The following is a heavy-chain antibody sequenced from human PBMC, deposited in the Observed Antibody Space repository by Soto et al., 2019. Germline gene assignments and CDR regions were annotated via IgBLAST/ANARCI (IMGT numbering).Heavy chain of an antibody. Sequence: LRLSCAASGFTFSSYAMHWVRQAPGKGLEWVAVISYDGSNKYYADSVKGRFTISRDNSKNTLYLQMNSLRAEDTAVYYCARGPVYSGSYYSYWGQGTLVTVSS. V-gene: IGHV3-30-3*01. CDR1: GFTFSSYA. J-gene: IGHJ4*02. CDR3: ARGPVYSGSYYSY. D-gene: IGHD1-26*01. CDR2: ISYDGSNK.